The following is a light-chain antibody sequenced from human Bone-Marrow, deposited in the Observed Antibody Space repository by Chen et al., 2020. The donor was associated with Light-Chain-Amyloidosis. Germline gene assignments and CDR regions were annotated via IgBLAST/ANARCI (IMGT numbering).Light chain of an antibody. CDR1: QSLLYSNGYNY. Sequence: DTVMTQSPLSLPVTPGEPASISCRSSQSLLYSNGYNYLDWYLQKPGQSPQLLIYLGSNRASGVSDRFSGSGSGTDFTLKISRVEAEDVGVYYCMQALHIPFTVGPGTKVDIK. V-gene: IGKV2-28*01. J-gene: IGKJ3*01. CDR2: LGS. CDR3: MQALHIPFT.